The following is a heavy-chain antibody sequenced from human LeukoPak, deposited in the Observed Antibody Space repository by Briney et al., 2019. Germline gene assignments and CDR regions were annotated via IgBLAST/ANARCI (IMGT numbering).Heavy chain of an antibody. Sequence: SETLSLTCAVYGGSCSGYYWSWIRQPPGKGLGGIGEINHSGSTNYNPSLKSRATISVDTSKNQFSLKLSSLTAADTAVYYCARGERFLEWLSRRRAFDIWGQGTMVTVSS. CDR1: GGSCSGYY. CDR3: ARGERFLEWLSRRRAFDI. V-gene: IGHV4-34*01. CDR2: INHSGST. D-gene: IGHD3-3*01. J-gene: IGHJ3*02.